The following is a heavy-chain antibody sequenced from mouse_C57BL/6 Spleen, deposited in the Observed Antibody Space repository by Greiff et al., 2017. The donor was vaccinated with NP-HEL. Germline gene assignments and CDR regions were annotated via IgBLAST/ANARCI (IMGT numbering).Heavy chain of an antibody. J-gene: IGHJ3*01. CDR3: ARRHDYDEGFAY. Sequence: QVQLKESGAELAKPGASVKLSCKASGYTFTSYWMHWVKQRPGQGLEWIGYINPSSGYTKYKQKFKDKATLTADKSASTAYMQLSSLTYEDSAVYYCARRHDYDEGFAYWGQGTLVTVSA. CDR2: INPSSGYT. V-gene: IGHV1-7*01. D-gene: IGHD2-4*01. CDR1: GYTFTSYW.